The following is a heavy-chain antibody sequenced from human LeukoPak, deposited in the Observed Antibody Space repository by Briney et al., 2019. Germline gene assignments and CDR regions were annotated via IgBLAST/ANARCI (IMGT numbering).Heavy chain of an antibody. J-gene: IGHJ4*02. CDR3: ARDQGGFNHFDS. Sequence: PSETLSLTCTVSDGSMSSHFWSWIRQPAGKGLEWIGRIYSSGNTNYNPSLKSRLTMTVDTSKNQFCLKVSSVTAADTAVDYCARDQGGFNHFDSWGQGTLVTVSS. CDR2: IYSSGNT. CDR1: DGSMSSHF. D-gene: IGHD1-26*01. V-gene: IGHV4-4*07.